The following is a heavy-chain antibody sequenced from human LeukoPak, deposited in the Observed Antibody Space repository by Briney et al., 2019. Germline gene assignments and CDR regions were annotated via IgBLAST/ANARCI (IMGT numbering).Heavy chain of an antibody. Sequence: ASVKVSCKASGFAFTSYDINWVRQATGQGLEWMGWMNPDSGNTGYAQKFQGRVTITRNTSISTAYMELSSLRSEDTAVYYCARGRGQYYDFWSGYFTTPYYYMDVWGKGTTVTVSS. CDR3: ARGRGQYYDFWSGYFTTPYYYMDV. J-gene: IGHJ6*03. D-gene: IGHD3-3*01. V-gene: IGHV1-8*03. CDR2: MNPDSGNT. CDR1: GFAFTSYD.